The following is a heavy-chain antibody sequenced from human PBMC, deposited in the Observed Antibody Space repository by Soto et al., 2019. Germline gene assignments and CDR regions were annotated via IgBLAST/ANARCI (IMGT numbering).Heavy chain of an antibody. V-gene: IGHV3-23*01. CDR2: IIHSGDST. CDR1: GFTFSTYS. CDR3: ATGQQLGY. J-gene: IGHJ4*02. D-gene: IGHD6-13*01. Sequence: GGSLRLSCAASGFTFSTYSMSWVRQAPGKGLEWVSKIIHSGDSTYYADSVKGRFTISRDNSKNTVYLQMNSLRAEDTAVYYCATGQQLGYWGQGTLVTVSS.